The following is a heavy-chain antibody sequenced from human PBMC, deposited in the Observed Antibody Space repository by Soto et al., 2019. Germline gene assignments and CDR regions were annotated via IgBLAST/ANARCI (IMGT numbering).Heavy chain of an antibody. D-gene: IGHD4-17*01. V-gene: IGHV3-33*01. CDR2: IWYDGSKE. Sequence: QVQLVESGGGVVQPGRSLRLSCAASGFTFSSYGMHWVRQAPGEGLEWVALIWYDGSKEYYADSVKGRFTISRDNSKDTRYRQMNSLRAEDTAVYYCARDRGPRTVTSIDYWGQGTLVTVSS. J-gene: IGHJ4*02. CDR3: ARDRGPRTVTSIDY. CDR1: GFTFSSYG.